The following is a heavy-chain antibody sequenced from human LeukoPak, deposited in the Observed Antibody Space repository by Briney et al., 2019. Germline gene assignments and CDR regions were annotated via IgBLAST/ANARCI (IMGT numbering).Heavy chain of an antibody. J-gene: IGHJ4*02. CDR1: GGSFSGYY. D-gene: IGHD3-22*01. V-gene: IGHV4-34*01. CDR2: INHSGST. Sequence: SETLSLTCAVYGGSFSGYYWSWIRQPPGKGLEWIGEINHSGSTNYNPSLKSRVTISVDTSKNQFSLKLSSVTAADTAVYYCARDAYYYDSSGYYRFDYWGQGTLVTVSS. CDR3: ARDAYYYDSSGYYRFDY.